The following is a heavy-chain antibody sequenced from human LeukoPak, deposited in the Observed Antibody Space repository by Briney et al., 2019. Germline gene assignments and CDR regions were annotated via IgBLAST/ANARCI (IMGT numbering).Heavy chain of an antibody. CDR2: IYSSGST. J-gene: IGHJ4*02. CDR1: GFTVSSNY. CDR3: AKEVEMATMSALLNY. Sequence: PGGSLRPSCAASGFTVSSNYMSWVRQAPGKGLEWVSVIYSSGSTYYADSVKGRFTISRDNSKNTLYLQMNSLRAEDTAVYYCAKEVEMATMSALLNYWGQGTLVTVSS. D-gene: IGHD5-12*01. V-gene: IGHV3-66*01.